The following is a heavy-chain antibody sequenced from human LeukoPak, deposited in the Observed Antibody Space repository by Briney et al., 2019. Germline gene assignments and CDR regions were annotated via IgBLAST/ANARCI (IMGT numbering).Heavy chain of an antibody. V-gene: IGHV3-48*04. CDR2: ISSSGSTI. J-gene: IGHJ4*02. Sequence: GGSLRLSCAASGFTFSSYSMNWVRQAPGKGLEWVSYISSSGSTIYYADSVKGRFTISRDNAKNSLYLQMNSLRAEDTAVYYCASIYGDPDYWGQGTLVTVSS. CDR1: GFTFSSYS. CDR3: ASIYGDPDY. D-gene: IGHD4-17*01.